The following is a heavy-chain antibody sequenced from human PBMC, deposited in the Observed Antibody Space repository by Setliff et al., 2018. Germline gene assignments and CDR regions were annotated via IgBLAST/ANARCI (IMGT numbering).Heavy chain of an antibody. Sequence: SLRLSCAASGFTFSTYRMHWVRQAPGKGLGWVAVIWDDGGNKYHADSVKGRFTISRDNSKNTLYLQMNSLRPEDTAVYYCARTCSGSGCYAGLESWGQGTPVTVSS. CDR1: GFTFSTYR. D-gene: IGHD2-15*01. CDR3: ARTCSGSGCYAGLES. CDR2: IWDDGGNK. V-gene: IGHV3-33*08. J-gene: IGHJ4*02.